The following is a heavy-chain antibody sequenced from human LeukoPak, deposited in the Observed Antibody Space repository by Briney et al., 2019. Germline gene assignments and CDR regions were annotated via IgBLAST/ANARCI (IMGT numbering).Heavy chain of an antibody. D-gene: IGHD3-10*01. CDR3: ARDLVRGVIKPRSFDY. CDR2: IYYSGST. J-gene: IGHJ4*02. Sequence: SETLSLTCTVSGGSISSSSYYWGWIRQRPGKGLEWIGSIYYSGSTYYNPSLKSRVTISVDTSKNQFSLKLSSVTAADTAVYYCARDLVRGVIKPRSFDYWGQGTLVTVSS. V-gene: IGHV4-39*02. CDR1: GGSISSSSYY.